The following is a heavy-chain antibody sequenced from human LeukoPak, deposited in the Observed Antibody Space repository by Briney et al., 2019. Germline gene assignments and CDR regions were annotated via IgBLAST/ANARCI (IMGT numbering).Heavy chain of an antibody. Sequence: SETLSLTCSVSGGSLSPYYWNWIRRSPGTGLEWCGHIYYTGGTIYNPSLKTRVTMSLDTSKKQFSLNLNSVTAAGTAGYYGARDPRPNRNNWFDTWGQGTLVTVSP. CDR3: ARDPRPNRNNWFDT. D-gene: IGHD2/OR15-2a*01. J-gene: IGHJ5*02. V-gene: IGHV4-59*01. CDR1: GGSLSPYY. CDR2: IYYTGGT.